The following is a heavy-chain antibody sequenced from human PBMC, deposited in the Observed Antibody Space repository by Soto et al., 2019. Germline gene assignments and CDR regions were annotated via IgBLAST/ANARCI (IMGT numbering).Heavy chain of an antibody. J-gene: IGHJ4*02. V-gene: IGHV4-39*01. CDR1: GGSISSSSYY. CDR3: ARHSRYYDYVWGSYRYKAYFDY. D-gene: IGHD3-16*02. Sequence: SETLSLTCTVSGGSISSSSYYWGWIRQPPGKGLEWIGSIYYSGSTYYNPSLKSRVTISVDTSKNQFSLKLSSVTAADTAVYYCARHSRYYDYVWGSYRYKAYFDYWGQGTLVTVSS. CDR2: IYYSGST.